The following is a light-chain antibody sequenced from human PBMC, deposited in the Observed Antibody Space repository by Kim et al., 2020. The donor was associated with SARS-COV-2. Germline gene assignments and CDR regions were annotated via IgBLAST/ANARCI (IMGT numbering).Light chain of an antibody. V-gene: IGLV2-23*02. Sequence: GRSITISCTGTSSDVRSYNLVSWYQQHPGKAPKLMIYEVNKRPSGVSNRFSGSKSGNTASLTISRLQAEDEADYYCCSYAGSSTLVFGGGTQLTVL. J-gene: IGLJ3*02. CDR2: EVN. CDR3: CSYAGSSTLV. CDR1: SSDVRSYNL.